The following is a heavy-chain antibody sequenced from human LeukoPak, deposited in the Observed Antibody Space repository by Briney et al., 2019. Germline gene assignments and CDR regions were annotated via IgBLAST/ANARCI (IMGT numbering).Heavy chain of an antibody. V-gene: IGHV4-30-2*01. CDR3: ARARSVTTNFDY. Sequence: SQTPSLTCAVSGGSISSGGYSWSWIRQPPGKGLEWIGYIYHSGSTYYNPSLKSRVTISVDRSKNQFSLKLSSVTAADTAVYYCARARSVTTNFDYWGQGTLVTVSS. J-gene: IGHJ4*02. D-gene: IGHD4-17*01. CDR2: IYHSGST. CDR1: GGSISSGGYS.